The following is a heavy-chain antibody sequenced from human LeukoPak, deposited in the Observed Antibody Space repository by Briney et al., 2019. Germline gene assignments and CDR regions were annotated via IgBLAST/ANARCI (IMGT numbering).Heavy chain of an antibody. V-gene: IGHV3-30*18. CDR1: GFTFSSYS. Sequence: GGSLRLSCAASGFTFSSYSMNWVRQAPGKGLEWVAVISHDGSNKYYADSVKGRFTISRDNSKNTLYLQMNSLRAEDTAVYYCAKDIAAAGPGFDYWGQGTLVTVSS. CDR2: ISHDGSNK. CDR3: AKDIAAAGPGFDY. J-gene: IGHJ4*02. D-gene: IGHD6-13*01.